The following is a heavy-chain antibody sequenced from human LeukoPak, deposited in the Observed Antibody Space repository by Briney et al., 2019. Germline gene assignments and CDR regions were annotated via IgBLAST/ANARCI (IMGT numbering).Heavy chain of an antibody. CDR1: GGSFSGYD. CDR3: ARDRSVGLFDY. Sequence: SETLSLTCAVYGGSFSGYDLSWVRQPPGKGLEWIGEINHSGSTNYNPSLKRRVPISVDTSKNQFSLKLSSVTAADTAVYYCARDRSVGLFDYWGQGPLVPVSS. J-gene: IGHJ4*02. V-gene: IGHV4-34*01. CDR2: INHSGST.